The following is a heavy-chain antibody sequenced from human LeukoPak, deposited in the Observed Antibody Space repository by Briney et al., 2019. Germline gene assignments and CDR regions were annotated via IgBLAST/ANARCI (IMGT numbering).Heavy chain of an antibody. J-gene: IGHJ4*02. CDR1: GFTFSSYG. V-gene: IGHV3-33*06. CDR3: VKDGGNSLDY. CDR2: IWYDGSNK. D-gene: IGHD1-1*01. Sequence: PGRSLRLSCAASGFTFSSYGMHWVRHAPGKGLEWVAAIWYDGSNKYYADSVKGRFTISRDNSKNTLYLQMNSLRAEDTAVYYCVKDGGNSLDYWGQGTLVTVSS.